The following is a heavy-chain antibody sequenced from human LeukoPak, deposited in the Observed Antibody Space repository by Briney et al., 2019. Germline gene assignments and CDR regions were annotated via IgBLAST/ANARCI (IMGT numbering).Heavy chain of an antibody. J-gene: IGHJ2*01. V-gene: IGHV4-4*07. CDR3: ARAVDYNSHLDL. CDR1: GDSITSYY. D-gene: IGHD4-11*01. Sequence: PSETLSLTCTVSGDSITSYYWSWIRQPAGKGLEWIGHIYSSGNTNYNPSLKSRVTMSVDTSETQVSLKLTSVTAADTAVYYCARAVDYNSHLDLWGRGTLITVSP. CDR2: IYSSGNT.